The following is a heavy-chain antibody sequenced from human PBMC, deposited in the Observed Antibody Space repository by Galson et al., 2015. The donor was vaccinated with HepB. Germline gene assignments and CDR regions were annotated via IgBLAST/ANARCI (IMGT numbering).Heavy chain of an antibody. CDR1: GYTFTNYN. V-gene: IGHV1-18*01. Sequence: QSGAEVKKPGASVKVSCKASGYTFTNYNINWVRQAPGQGLQWMGRISAYNGDTNYAQKFQGRVTMTTDTSTSTAYMELRNLRSDDTAVYYCARSGTAAGFLGHWGQGTLVTVSS. D-gene: IGHD6-13*01. J-gene: IGHJ4*02. CDR2: ISAYNGDT. CDR3: ARSGTAAGFLGH.